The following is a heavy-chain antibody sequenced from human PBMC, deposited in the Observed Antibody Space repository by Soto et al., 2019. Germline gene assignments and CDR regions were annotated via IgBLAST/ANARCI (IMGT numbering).Heavy chain of an antibody. CDR3: ARVHTGRLSFDY. V-gene: IGHV4-38-2*01. Sequence: LSLTCAVSGYSISSGYYWGWIRQPPGKGLEWIGSIYHSGSTYYNPSLKSRVTISVDTSKNQFSLKLSSVTAADTAVYYCARVHTGRLSFDYWGQGTLVTVSS. CDR2: IYHSGST. CDR1: GYSISSGYY. J-gene: IGHJ4*02. D-gene: IGHD2-8*02.